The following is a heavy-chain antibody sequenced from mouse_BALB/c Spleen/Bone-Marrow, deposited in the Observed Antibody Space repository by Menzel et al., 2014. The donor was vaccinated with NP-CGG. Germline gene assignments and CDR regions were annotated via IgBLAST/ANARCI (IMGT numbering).Heavy chain of an antibody. D-gene: IGHD1-1*01. CDR1: GFTFSSYA. Sequence: EVHLVESGGGLVKPGGSLKLSCAASGFTFSSYAMSWVRQPPEKRLEWVAEISSGGSYTYYPDTVTGRFTISRDNAKNTLYLEMSSLRSEDTAMYYCARDYYGSSYAMDYWGQGTSVTVSS. CDR3: ARDYYGSSYAMDY. V-gene: IGHV5-9-4*01. CDR2: ISSGGSYT. J-gene: IGHJ4*01.